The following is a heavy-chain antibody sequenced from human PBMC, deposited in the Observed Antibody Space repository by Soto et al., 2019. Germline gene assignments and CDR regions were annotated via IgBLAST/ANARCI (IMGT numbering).Heavy chain of an antibody. Sequence: LKLFCASVGFAFTNYVIEWVEEAACKGLEWVALIWYDESKKYYADSVKGRFTTSRDNSKNTLYLEMNNVRVEDTAVYYCARSFMDSGAYCNSAVCYILGNWGQGP. V-gene: IGHV3-33*01. D-gene: IGHD2-8*01. J-gene: IGHJ4*02. CDR1: GFAFTNYV. CDR2: IWYDESKK. CDR3: ARSFMDSGAYCNSAVCYILGN.